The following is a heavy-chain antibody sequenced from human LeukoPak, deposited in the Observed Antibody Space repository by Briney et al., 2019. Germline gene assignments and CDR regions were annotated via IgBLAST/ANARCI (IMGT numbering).Heavy chain of an antibody. CDR2: IYYSGST. CDR3: ARLSVYGSVSVAAFDI. CDR1: GGSISSGGYY. J-gene: IGHJ3*02. Sequence: SQTLSLTCTVSGGSISSGGYYWSWIRQHPGKGLEWIGYIYYSGSTYYNPSLKSRVTMSVDTSENQFSLKLNSVTAADTAVYYCARLSVYGSVSVAAFDIWGQGTMVTASS. D-gene: IGHD3-10*01. V-gene: IGHV4-31*03.